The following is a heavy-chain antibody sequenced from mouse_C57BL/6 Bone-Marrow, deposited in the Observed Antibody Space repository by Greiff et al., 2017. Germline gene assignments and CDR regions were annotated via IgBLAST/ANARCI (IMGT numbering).Heavy chain of an antibody. CDR3: ARFYDGFAY. V-gene: IGHV7-3*01. CDR1: GFTFTDYY. D-gene: IGHD2-3*01. Sequence: EVKLVESGGGLVQPGGSLSLSCAASGFTFTDYYMSWVRQPPGKALEWLGFIRNKANGYTTEYSASVKGRFTISRDNSQSILYLQMNALRAEDSAPYYCARFYDGFAYWGQGTLVTVSA. CDR2: IRNKANGYTT. J-gene: IGHJ3*01.